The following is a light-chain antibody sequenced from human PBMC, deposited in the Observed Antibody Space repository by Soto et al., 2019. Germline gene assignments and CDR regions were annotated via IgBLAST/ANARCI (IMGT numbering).Light chain of an antibody. CDR3: EQYIDWPPYT. J-gene: IGKJ2*01. CDR2: GAS. CDR1: QTVSRS. Sequence: VLTQSPATLYVSPGERATLSCRASQTVSRSLAWYQQKPGQAPRLLSYGASMRATGVPDRFSGSGSGTDFTLTISSLQSEDFAVYYCEQYIDWPPYTFGQGTKVEIK. V-gene: IGKV3-15*01.